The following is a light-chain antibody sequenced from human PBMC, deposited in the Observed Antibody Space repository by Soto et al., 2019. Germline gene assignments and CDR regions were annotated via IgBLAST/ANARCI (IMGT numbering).Light chain of an antibody. V-gene: IGLV1-40*01. J-gene: IGLJ2*01. CDR3: QSYDSSPSGPVV. Sequence: QSVLTQPPSVSGAPGQRVTISCTGSSCNIGAGYDVHWYQQLPGTAPKLLIYGNSNRPSGVPDRFSGSKSGTSASLAITGLQAEDEADYYCQSYDSSPSGPVVFGGGTKLTVL. CDR2: GNS. CDR1: SCNIGAGYD.